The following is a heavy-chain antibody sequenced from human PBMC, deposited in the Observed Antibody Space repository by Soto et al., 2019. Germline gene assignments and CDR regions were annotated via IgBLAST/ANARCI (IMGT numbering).Heavy chain of an antibody. CDR2: MYNTGST. CDR3: ARDLWGYCGTDCYPLDV. CDR1: GFTFDDYG. D-gene: IGHD2-21*02. J-gene: IGHJ6*02. V-gene: IGHV4-59*01. Sequence: PGGSLRLSCAASGFTFDDYGMSWVRQAPGKGLEWIGYMYNTGSTVYNPSFKSRVTISVDTSKSQFSLRLNSVTAADTAVYYCARDLWGYCGTDCYPLDVWGQGTTVTVSS.